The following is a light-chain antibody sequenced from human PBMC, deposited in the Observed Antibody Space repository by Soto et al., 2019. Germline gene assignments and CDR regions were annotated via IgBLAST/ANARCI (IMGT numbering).Light chain of an antibody. CDR1: SSDIGGSNY. V-gene: IGLV2-14*01. J-gene: IGLJ1*01. CDR3: SSYRITTVV. Sequence: QSALTQPASVSGSPGQSITISCTGTSSDIGGSNYVSWYQQHPGKAPKLIIYEVTNRPSGVSDRFSGSKSDNTASLIISGLHAEDDAHYYCSSYRITTVVFGIGTKVTVL. CDR2: EVT.